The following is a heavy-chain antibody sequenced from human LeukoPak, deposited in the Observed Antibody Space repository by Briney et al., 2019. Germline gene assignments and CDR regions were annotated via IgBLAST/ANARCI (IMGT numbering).Heavy chain of an antibody. V-gene: IGHV3-11*04. D-gene: IGHD4-17*01. CDR1: GFTFSDYY. J-gene: IGHJ4*02. CDR3: ARSLTTVTTDY. CDR2: ISSSGSTI. Sequence: KAGGSLRLSCAASGFTFSDYYMSWIRQAPGKGPEWGSYISSSGSTIYYADSVKGRFTISRDIAKNSLYLQMISLSAEDTAVYYCARSLTTVTTDYWGQGTLVTVSS.